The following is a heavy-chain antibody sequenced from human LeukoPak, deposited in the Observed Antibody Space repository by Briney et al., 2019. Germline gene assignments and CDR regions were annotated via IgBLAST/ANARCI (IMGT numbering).Heavy chain of an antibody. D-gene: IGHD6-13*01. CDR3: TKSFGPVIAAAGAGTD. CDR1: GFTFRSYA. J-gene: IGHJ4*02. CDR2: ISGSGSST. V-gene: IGHV3-23*01. Sequence: VGSLRLSCGASGFTFRSYAMSWVRQAPGKGLEWVSVISGSGSSTYYADSVKGRFTISRDNSKNTLYMQMNSLRAEDTAVYYCTKSFGPVIAAAGAGTDWGQGTLVTVSS.